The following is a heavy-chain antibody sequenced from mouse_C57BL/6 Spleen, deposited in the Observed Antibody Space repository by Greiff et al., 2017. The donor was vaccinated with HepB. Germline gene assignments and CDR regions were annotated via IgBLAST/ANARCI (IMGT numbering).Heavy chain of an antibody. V-gene: IGHV3-6*01. D-gene: IGHD4-1*02. Sequence: EVQLQESGPGLVKPSQSLSLTCSVTGYSITSGYYWNWIRQFPGNKLEWMGYISYDGSNNYNPSLKNRISITRDTSKNQFFLKLNSVTTEDTATYYCARDRNWPFAYWGQGTLVTVSA. CDR2: ISYDGSN. CDR1: GYSITSGYY. J-gene: IGHJ3*01. CDR3: ARDRNWPFAY.